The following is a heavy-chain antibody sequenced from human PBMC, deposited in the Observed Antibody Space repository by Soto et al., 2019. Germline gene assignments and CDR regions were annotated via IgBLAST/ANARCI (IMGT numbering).Heavy chain of an antibody. D-gene: IGHD3-10*01. J-gene: IGHJ4*02. Sequence: EVQLLESGGGLVQPGGSLRFSCAASGLTFSSYVMSWVRQAPRKGLEWVSAISASGGSTYYADSVKGRCTISRDNSKNTLYLQMNSLRADDTAVYYCATTSTGRRFDFWGQGTLVTVSS. CDR2: ISASGGST. CDR1: GLTFSSYV. V-gene: IGHV3-23*01. CDR3: ATTSTGRRFDF.